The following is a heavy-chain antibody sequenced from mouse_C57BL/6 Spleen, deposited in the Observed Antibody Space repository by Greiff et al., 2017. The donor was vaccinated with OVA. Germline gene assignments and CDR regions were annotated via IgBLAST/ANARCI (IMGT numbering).Heavy chain of an antibody. V-gene: IGHV5-4*01. CDR2: ISDGGSYT. CDR3: AREDYDDVYFDY. CDR1: GFTFSSYA. J-gene: IGHJ2*01. D-gene: IGHD2-4*01. Sequence: EVKLMESGGGLVKPGGSLKLSCAASGFTFSSYAMSWVRQTPEKRLEWVATISDGGSYTYYPDNVKGRFTISRDNAKNNLYLQMSHLKSEDTAMYYCAREDYDDVYFDYWGQGTTLTVSS.